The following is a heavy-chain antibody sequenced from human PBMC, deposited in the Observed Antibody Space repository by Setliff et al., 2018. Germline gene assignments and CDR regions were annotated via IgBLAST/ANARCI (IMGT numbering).Heavy chain of an antibody. V-gene: IGHV7-4-1*02. CDR1: GYTFTSYG. D-gene: IGHD1-26*01. CDR2: ISAYNGNP. J-gene: IGHJ4*02. Sequence: GASVKVSCKASGYTFTSYGISWVRQAPGQGLELMGWISAYNGNPNYAQGFTGRFVFSLDTSVSTAYLQISSLKAEDTAVYYCASQMGTSETYPKWGQGTPVTVSS. CDR3: ASQMGTSETYPK.